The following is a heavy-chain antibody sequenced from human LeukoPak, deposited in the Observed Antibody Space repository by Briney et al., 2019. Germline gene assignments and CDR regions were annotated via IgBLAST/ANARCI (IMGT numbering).Heavy chain of an antibody. CDR2: VDHTGST. J-gene: IGHJ4*02. CDR3: ARWGHYGDYGDY. V-gene: IGHV4-59*12. D-gene: IGHD4-17*01. CDR1: DDSITMYY. Sequence: SETLSLTCSVSDDSITMYYWTWIRQPPGKGLEWIGYVDHTGSTNFNPSLNGRVSISRDTSKNQFSLKLSSVTAADTAVYYCARWGHYGDYGDYWGQGTLVTVSS.